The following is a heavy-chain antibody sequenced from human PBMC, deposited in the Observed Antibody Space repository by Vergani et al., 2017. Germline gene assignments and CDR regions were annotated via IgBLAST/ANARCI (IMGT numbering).Heavy chain of an antibody. CDR2: IYYSGST. V-gene: IGHV4-39*01. J-gene: IGHJ5*02. CDR1: GASIRSSNYY. D-gene: IGHD6-19*01. Sequence: QVKLQESGPGLVKPSATLSLTCSVSGASIRSSNYYWGWIRQPPGKGLEWIASIYYSGSTYYNPSLKSRVTISVDTSKNQFSLKLSSVTAADTAVYFCARHSTVEWLVKLGWIDPWRQGILVTVSS. CDR3: ARHSTVEWLVKLGWIDP.